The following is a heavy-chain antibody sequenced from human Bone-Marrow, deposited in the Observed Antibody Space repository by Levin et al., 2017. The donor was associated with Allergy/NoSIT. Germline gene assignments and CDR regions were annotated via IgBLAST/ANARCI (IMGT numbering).Heavy chain of an antibody. V-gene: IGHV1-18*01. CDR3: ARGHFPYYYYGMDV. J-gene: IGHJ6*02. CDR1: GYTFTTYG. Sequence: PAASVKVSCKASGYTFTTYGLTWVRQAPGQGLEWMGWVSAYSGNTNYALNLQDRVTMTTDTATNTAYMELTSLRSDDTAIYYCARGHFPYYYYGMDVWGQGTTVVVS. CDR2: VSAYSGNT.